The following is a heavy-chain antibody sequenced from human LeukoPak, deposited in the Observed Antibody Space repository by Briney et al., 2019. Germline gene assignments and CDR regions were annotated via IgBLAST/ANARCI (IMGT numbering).Heavy chain of an antibody. CDR2: INHSGST. CDR3: ARTITIFGVVTYDY. D-gene: IGHD3-3*01. V-gene: IGHV4-34*01. Sequence: PSETLSLTCAVYGGSFSGYYWSWIRQPPGKGLEWLGEINHSGSTNYNPSLRSRVTISVDTSKNQFSLKLSSVTAADTAVYYCARTITIFGVVTYDYWGQGTLVTVSS. J-gene: IGHJ4*02. CDR1: GGSFSGYY.